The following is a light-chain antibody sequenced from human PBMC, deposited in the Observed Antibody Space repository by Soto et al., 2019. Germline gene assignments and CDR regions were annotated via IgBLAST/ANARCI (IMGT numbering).Light chain of an antibody. Sequence: DIQMTQSPSSVSASVGDRVTITCRASQVISSWLAWYQQKPEKAPKLVIYDASSLQSGVPSRFSGSGSGTDFTLNISSLQPEDCATYYCQQANSFPLTFGGGTKVEI. V-gene: IGKV1-12*01. J-gene: IGKJ4*01. CDR1: QVISSW. CDR2: DAS. CDR3: QQANSFPLT.